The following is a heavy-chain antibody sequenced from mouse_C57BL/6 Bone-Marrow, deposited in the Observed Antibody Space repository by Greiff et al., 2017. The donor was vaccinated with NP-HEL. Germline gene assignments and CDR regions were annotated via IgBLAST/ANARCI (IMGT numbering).Heavy chain of an antibody. V-gene: IGHV1-39*01. Sequence: EVQVVESGPELVKPGASVKISCKASGYSFTDYNMNWVKQSNGKSLEWIGVINPNYGTTSYNQKFKGKATLTVDQSSSTAYMQLNSLTSEDSAVYYCAKVVTTVVAKGYAMDYWGQGTSVTVSS. CDR1: GYSFTDYN. CDR3: AKVVTTVVAKGYAMDY. CDR2: INPNYGTT. D-gene: IGHD1-1*01. J-gene: IGHJ4*01.